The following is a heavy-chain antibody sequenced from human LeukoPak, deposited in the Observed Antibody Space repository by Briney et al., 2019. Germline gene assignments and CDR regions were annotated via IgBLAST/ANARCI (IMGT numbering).Heavy chain of an antibody. J-gene: IGHJ3*02. V-gene: IGHV4-34*01. CDR3: ARGRPLRAFDI. CDR2: INHSGST. CDR1: GGSFSGYY. Sequence: SGTLSLTCAVYGGSFSGYYWSWIRQPPGKGLEWIGEINHSGSTNYNPSLKSRVTISVDTSKNQFSLKLSSVTAADTAVYYCARGRPLRAFDIWGQGTMVTVSS.